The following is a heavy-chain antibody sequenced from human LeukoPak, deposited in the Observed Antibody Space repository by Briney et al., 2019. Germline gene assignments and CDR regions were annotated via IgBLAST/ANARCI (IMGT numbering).Heavy chain of an antibody. CDR3: VRGPGASIFDI. CDR2: IWKDGSNE. Sequence: GGSLRLSCTVSGFTFSSYWMTWVRQAPGKGLEWVAVIWKDGSNENYADSVKGRFTISRDNSKNTLYLQMSSLRAEDTAVYFCVRGPGASIFDIWGQGTMVTVSS. V-gene: IGHV3-33*08. D-gene: IGHD2-8*02. CDR1: GFTFSSYW. J-gene: IGHJ3*02.